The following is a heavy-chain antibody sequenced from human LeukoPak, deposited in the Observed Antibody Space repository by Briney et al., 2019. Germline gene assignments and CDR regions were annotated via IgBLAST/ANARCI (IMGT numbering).Heavy chain of an antibody. V-gene: IGHV3-49*04. CDR1: GFTFGDYT. CDR2: IRSKAYSGTT. Sequence: PGGSLRLSCTASGFTFGDYTMIWVRQAPGKGLEWVGFIRSKAYSGTTEYAASVKGRFTISRDDSKSLAYLQMNSLKTEDTAVYYCSRSPPGYCSGGSCYGIYYYFYMDVWGKGTTVTVSS. CDR3: SRSPPGYCSGGSCYGIYYYFYMDV. J-gene: IGHJ6*03. D-gene: IGHD2-15*01.